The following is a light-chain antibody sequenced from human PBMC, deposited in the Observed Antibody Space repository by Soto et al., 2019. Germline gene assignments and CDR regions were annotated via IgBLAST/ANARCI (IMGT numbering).Light chain of an antibody. J-gene: IGKJ3*01. Sequence: EIVLTQSPGTLSLSPGERATLSCRASQSVSRNSLAWYQQQPGQAPRLLIYGASGRATDIPDRFSGSGSGTDFTLIVSRLEPEDFAVYFCQQYGTSPPTFGPGTKVDIK. CDR2: GAS. CDR3: QQYGTSPPT. V-gene: IGKV3-20*01. CDR1: QSVSRNS.